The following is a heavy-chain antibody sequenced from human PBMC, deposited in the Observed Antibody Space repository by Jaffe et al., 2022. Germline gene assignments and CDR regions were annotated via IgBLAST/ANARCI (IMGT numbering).Heavy chain of an antibody. CDR2: IYYSGST. Sequence: QVQLQESGPGLVKPSETLSLTCTVSGGSISSYYWSWIRQPPGKGLEWIGYIYYSGSTNYNPSLKSRVTISVDTSKNQFSLKLSSVTAADTAVYYCARDGSVGLSSAAFDIWGQGTMVTVSS. D-gene: IGHD3-10*01. CDR1: GGSISSYY. V-gene: IGHV4-59*01. CDR3: ARDGSVGLSSAAFDI. J-gene: IGHJ3*02.